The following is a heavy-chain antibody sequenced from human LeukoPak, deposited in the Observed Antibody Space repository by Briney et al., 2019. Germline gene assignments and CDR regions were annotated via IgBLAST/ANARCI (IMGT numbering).Heavy chain of an antibody. CDR2: TSSSDAGT. V-gene: IGHV3-23*01. CDR1: GFTFNTYT. D-gene: IGHD2-15*01. CDR3: ARAPVTSCSGVLCYPFDY. Sequence: GGSLRLSCAASGFTFNTYTMNWVRQAPGKGLEWVSATSSSDAGTYHADSVRGRFTIPRDNSKNTLCLQMNSLRAEDAAVYYCARAPVTSCSGVLCYPFDYWGQGTLVTVSS. J-gene: IGHJ4*02.